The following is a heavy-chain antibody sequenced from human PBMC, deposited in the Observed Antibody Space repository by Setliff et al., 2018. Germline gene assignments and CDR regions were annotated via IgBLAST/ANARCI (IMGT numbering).Heavy chain of an antibody. V-gene: IGHV5-51*01. CDR2: IYPGDSDI. J-gene: IGHJ4*02. D-gene: IGHD2-15*01. Sequence: GESLKISCQGSGYTFTNYWIGWVRQMPGKGLEWMGIIYPGDSDIRYSPSFQGQVHISADKSISTAYLQWSSLKASGTATYDCARVVGADGIGIDYWGKGTGVTVSS. CDR3: ARVVGADGIGIDY. CDR1: GYTFTNYW.